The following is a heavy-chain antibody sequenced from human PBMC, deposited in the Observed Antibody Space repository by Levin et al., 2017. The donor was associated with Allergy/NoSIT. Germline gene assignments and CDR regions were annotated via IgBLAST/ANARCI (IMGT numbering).Heavy chain of an antibody. CDR3: ARDERGVGTTYLVY. CDR2: ISYSGST. D-gene: IGHD1-26*01. V-gene: IGHV4-31*03. CDR1: GGSISSGGYY. Sequence: ASETLSLTCTVSGGSISSGGYYWTWIRQHPGKGLEWIGYISYSGSTYYNPSLKNRVSISVDTSKNQFSLKLSSVTAADTAVYYCARDERGVGTTYLVYWGQGTLVTVSS. J-gene: IGHJ4*02.